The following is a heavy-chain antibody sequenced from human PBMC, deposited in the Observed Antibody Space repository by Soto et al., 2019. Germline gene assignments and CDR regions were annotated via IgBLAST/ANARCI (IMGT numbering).Heavy chain of an antibody. J-gene: IGHJ4*02. CDR2: IWYDGSNK. CDR3: ASGLRQGLVDY. CDR1: GFTFSSYG. D-gene: IGHD6-19*01. V-gene: IGHV3-33*01. Sequence: QVQLVESGGGVVQPGRSLRLSCAASGFTFSSYGMHWVRQAPGKGLEWVAVIWYDGSNKYYADSVKGRFTISRDNSKNTLYLQMNSLRAEDTAVYYCASGLRQGLVDYWGQGTLVTVSS.